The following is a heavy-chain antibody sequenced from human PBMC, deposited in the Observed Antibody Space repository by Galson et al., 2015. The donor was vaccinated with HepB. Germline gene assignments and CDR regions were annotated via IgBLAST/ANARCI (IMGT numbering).Heavy chain of an antibody. CDR3: AKDRRGYSYGPKYYFDY. V-gene: IGHV3-23*01. D-gene: IGHD5-18*01. CDR2: ISGSGGST. J-gene: IGHJ4*02. CDR1: GFTFSSYA. Sequence: SLRLSCAASGFTFSSYAMSWVRQAPGKGLEWVSAISGSGGSTYYADSVKGRFTISRDNSKNTLYLQMNSLRAEDTAVYYCAKDRRGYSYGPKYYFDYWGQGTLVTVSS.